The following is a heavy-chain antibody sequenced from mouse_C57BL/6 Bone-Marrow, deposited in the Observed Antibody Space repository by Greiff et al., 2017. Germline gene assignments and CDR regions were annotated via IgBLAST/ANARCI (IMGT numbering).Heavy chain of an antibody. V-gene: IGHV1-55*01. CDR1: GYTFTSYW. J-gene: IGHJ4*01. D-gene: IGHD1-1*01. Sequence: QVQLKQPGAELVKPGASVKMSCKASGYTFTSYWITWVKQRPGQGLEWIGDIYPGSGSTNYNEKFKSKATLTVDTSSSTAYMQLSSLTSEDSAVYYCARRRRRGTTVEGAMDYWGQGTSVTVAS. CDR2: IYPGSGST. CDR3: ARRRRRGTTVEGAMDY.